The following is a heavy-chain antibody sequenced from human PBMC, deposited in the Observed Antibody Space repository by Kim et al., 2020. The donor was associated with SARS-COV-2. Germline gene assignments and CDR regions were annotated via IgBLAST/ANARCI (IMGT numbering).Heavy chain of an antibody. J-gene: IGHJ4*02. D-gene: IGHD3-9*01. Sequence: ASVKVSCKASGYTFTSYGISWVRQAPGQGLEWMGWISAYNGNTNYAQKLQGRVTMTTDTSTSTAYMELRSLRSDDTAVYYCARDGPVGYYDILTGYYMNTQFDYWGQGTLGTVSS. V-gene: IGHV1-18*01. CDR2: ISAYNGNT. CDR3: ARDGPVGYYDILTGYYMNTQFDY. CDR1: GYTFTSYG.